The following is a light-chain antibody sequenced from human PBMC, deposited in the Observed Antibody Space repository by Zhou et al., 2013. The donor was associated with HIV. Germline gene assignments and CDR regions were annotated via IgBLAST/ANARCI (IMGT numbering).Light chain of an antibody. CDR1: QSISSY. CDR2: DAS. J-gene: IGKJ5*01. Sequence: DIQMTQSPSSLSASVGDRVTITCRASQSISSYLNWYQQKPGKAPKLLIYDASNLETGVPSRFSGSGSGTDFTFTISSLQPEDIATYYCQQYDNLPPRITFGQGTRLEIK. V-gene: IGKV1-33*01. CDR3: QQYDNLPPRIT.